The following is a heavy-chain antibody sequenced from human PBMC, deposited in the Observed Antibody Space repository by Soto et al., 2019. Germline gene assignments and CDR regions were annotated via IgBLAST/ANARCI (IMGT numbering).Heavy chain of an antibody. Sequence: QVQLVQSGAEVKKPGASVKVSCTASGYTFTSYGISWGRQAPGQGLEWMGWISAYNGNTNYAQKLQGRVTMTTDTSTSTAYMELRSLRSDDTAVYYCARVRGDIVVVPAATPYYYYGIDVWGQGNTVTVSS. V-gene: IGHV1-18*01. CDR1: GYTFTSYG. D-gene: IGHD2-2*01. J-gene: IGHJ6*02. CDR2: ISAYNGNT. CDR3: ARVRGDIVVVPAATPYYYYGIDV.